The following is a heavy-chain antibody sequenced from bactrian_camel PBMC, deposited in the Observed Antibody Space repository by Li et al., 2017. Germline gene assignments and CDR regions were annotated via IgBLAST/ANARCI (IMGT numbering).Heavy chain of an antibody. J-gene: IGHJ6*01. CDR1: LIEYSTYC. V-gene: IGHV3-3*01. CDR2: TWPSGGRT. Sequence: HVQLVESGGGSVQAGGSLRLSCTSSLIEYSTYCMGWLRQAPGKEREGVAVTWPSGGRTYYADSVKGRFTISRNTADKTLYLRMNSLKPEDTALYYCAADGAFGGTSGTGRRDFGYWGQGTQVTVS. D-gene: IGHD2*01. CDR3: AADGAFGGTSGTGRRDFGY.